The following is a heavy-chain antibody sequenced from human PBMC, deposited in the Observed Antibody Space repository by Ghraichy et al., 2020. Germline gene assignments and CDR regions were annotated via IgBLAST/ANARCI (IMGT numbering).Heavy chain of an antibody. J-gene: IGHJ4*02. CDR2: IRYDGSNK. D-gene: IGHD5-18*01. CDR3: AKDLFSGYSMDY. CDR1: GFTFSSYG. Sequence: GESLRLSCAASGFTFSSYGMHWVRQAPGKGLEWVAFIRYDGSNKYYADSVKGRFTISRDNSKNTLYLQMNSLRAEDTAVYYCAKDLFSGYSMDYWGQGTLVTVSS. V-gene: IGHV3-30*02.